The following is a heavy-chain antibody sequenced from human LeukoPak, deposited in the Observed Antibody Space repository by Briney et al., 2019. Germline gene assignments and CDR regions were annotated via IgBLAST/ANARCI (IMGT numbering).Heavy chain of an antibody. Sequence: ASVKVSCKASGGTFSSYAISWVRQAPGQGLEWMGGIIPIFGTANYAQKFQGRVTITADESMSTAYMELSSLRSEDTAVYYCARYYYDSSGYYEDAFDIWGQGTMVTVSS. D-gene: IGHD3-22*01. CDR3: ARYYYDSSGYYEDAFDI. J-gene: IGHJ3*02. CDR1: GGTFSSYA. CDR2: IIPIFGTA. V-gene: IGHV1-69*13.